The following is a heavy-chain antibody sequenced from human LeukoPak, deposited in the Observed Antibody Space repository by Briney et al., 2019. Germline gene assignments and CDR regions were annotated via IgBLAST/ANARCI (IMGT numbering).Heavy chain of an antibody. D-gene: IGHD1-1*01. J-gene: IGHJ4*02. CDR1: GFTFTSHV. CDR2: ISMNVQTT. V-gene: IGHV3-64D*06. CDR3: VREGLERRTNFDY. Sequence: GGSLRLSCSASGFTFTSHVMHWVRQAPGKGLEYVSGISMNVQTTYYAGSVKGRFTISRDSSKNTVYLQMNSLTAEDTAVYYCVREGLERRTNFDYWGQGTLVSVSS.